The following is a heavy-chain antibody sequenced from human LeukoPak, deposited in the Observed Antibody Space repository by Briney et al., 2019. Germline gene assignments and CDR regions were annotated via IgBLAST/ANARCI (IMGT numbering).Heavy chain of an antibody. D-gene: IGHD1-26*01. CDR2: INPNSGDT. J-gene: IGHJ4*02. V-gene: IGHV1-2*02. Sequence: ASVSVSCKASGYTFSGYYIHWVRQAPGQGLEWMGWINPNSGDTNYAQKFQGRVTITSDTSISTAYMELSRLRSDDTAVFYCARGRRGRYSADYDYWGQGTLVTVSS. CDR3: ARGRRGRYSADYDY. CDR1: GYTFSGYY.